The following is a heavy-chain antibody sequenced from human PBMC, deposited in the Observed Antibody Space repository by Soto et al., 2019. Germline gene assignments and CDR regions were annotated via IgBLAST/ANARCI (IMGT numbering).Heavy chain of an antibody. CDR2: ICFDASDK. CDR1: VFTFSNYG. D-gene: IGHD6-13*01. V-gene: IGHV3-33*01. J-gene: IGHJ4*02. CDR3: VRGAYSRSHWGIDN. Sequence: PGGSLRLSCAASVFTFSNYGMHLVRQGPGEGLDWVAVICFDASDKYYANSVKGRFTISRDNSENMLYLQINSLRAEDTALYYCVRGAYSRSHWGIDNWGQGT.